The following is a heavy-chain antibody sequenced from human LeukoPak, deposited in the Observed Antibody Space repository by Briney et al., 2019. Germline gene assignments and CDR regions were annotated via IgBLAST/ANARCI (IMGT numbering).Heavy chain of an antibody. D-gene: IGHD6-13*01. CDR3: AKDRRNSWTTDY. J-gene: IGHJ4*02. CDR1: GFTFSSDA. Sequence: PGTSLRLSCAASGFTFSSDAMHWVRQAPGKGLEWVAIILSDGRNKYYADSVKGRFTISRDNSKNTLYLQMNGLRAEDTALYYCAKDRRNSWTTDYWGQGTLVTVSS. V-gene: IGHV3-30*18. CDR2: ILSDGRNK.